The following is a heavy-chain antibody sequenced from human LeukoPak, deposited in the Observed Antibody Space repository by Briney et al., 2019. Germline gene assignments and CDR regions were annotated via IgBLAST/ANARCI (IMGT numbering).Heavy chain of an antibody. Sequence: GESLKISCKGSGCSFTSYWISWVRQMPGKGLEWMGRIDPSDSYTNYSPSFQGHVTISADKSISTAYLQWSSLKASDTAMYHCARHRGDYGVGGYWGQGTLVTVSS. J-gene: IGHJ4*02. CDR3: ARHRGDYGVGGY. D-gene: IGHD4-17*01. CDR1: GCSFTSYW. CDR2: IDPSDSYT. V-gene: IGHV5-10-1*01.